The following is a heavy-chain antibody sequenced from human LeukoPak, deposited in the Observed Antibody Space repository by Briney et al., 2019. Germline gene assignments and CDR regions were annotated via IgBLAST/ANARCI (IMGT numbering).Heavy chain of an antibody. CDR3: ARGPGSGSYFAWFDP. CDR2: INQSGST. J-gene: IGHJ5*02. D-gene: IGHD3-10*01. CDR1: GGSFSGYY. V-gene: IGHV4-34*01. Sequence: SETPSLTCAVYGGSFSGYYWSWIRQPPGKGLEWIGEINQSGSTKYNPSFESRVTISVDTSKNQLSLKLSSVTAADTAVYYCARGPGSGSYFAWFDPWGQGDLVTVSS.